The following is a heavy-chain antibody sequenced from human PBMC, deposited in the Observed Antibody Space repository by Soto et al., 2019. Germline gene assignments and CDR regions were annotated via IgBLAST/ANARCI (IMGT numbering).Heavy chain of an antibody. D-gene: IGHD2-2*02. CDR3: ASWRYCSSSSCYIRGMIMDV. CDR1: VGSISSGDYY. CDR2: IYYSGST. Sequence: SETLSLTCTVSVGSISSGDYYWSWIRQPPGKGLEWIGYIYYSGSTYYNPSLKSRVTISVDTSKNQFSLKLSSVTAADTAVYFCASWRYCSSSSCYIRGMIMDVWGQGTTVTVSS. V-gene: IGHV4-30-4*01. J-gene: IGHJ6*02.